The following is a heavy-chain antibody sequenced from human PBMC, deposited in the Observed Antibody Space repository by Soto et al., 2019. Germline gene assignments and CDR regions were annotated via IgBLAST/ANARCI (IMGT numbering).Heavy chain of an antibody. Sequence: QVQLQESGPGLVKPSQTLSLTCTVSGGSISSGDYYWSWIRQPPGKGLEWIGYIYYSGSTYYNPSLKSRVTISLDTYKNPLSLKLSSVNDADTAVYYCARVPKGDQYYYDNSGYYYGLFDYWGQGTLVTVSS. D-gene: IGHD3-22*01. J-gene: IGHJ4*02. CDR3: ARVPKGDQYYYDNSGYYYGLFDY. V-gene: IGHV4-30-4*01. CDR2: IYYSGST. CDR1: GGSISSGDYY.